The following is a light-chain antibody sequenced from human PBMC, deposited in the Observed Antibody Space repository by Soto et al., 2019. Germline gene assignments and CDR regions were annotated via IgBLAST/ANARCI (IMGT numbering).Light chain of an antibody. CDR1: SSNIGAGYG. Sequence: QSVLTQPPSVSGAPGQRVTISCTGSSSNIGAGYGVHWYQKLPGTAPKLLIYGNTNRPSGVPDRFSGSKSGTSASLAITGLKAEDEADYYCQSYDNSLRGSVFGGGTKLTVL. V-gene: IGLV1-40*01. J-gene: IGLJ2*01. CDR3: QSYDNSLRGSV. CDR2: GNT.